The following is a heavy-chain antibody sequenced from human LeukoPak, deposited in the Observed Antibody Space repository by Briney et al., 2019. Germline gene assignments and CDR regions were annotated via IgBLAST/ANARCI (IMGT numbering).Heavy chain of an antibody. Sequence: TLSLTCTVSGGSISSGGYYWSWIRQHPGKGLEWIGYIYYSGSTYYNPSLKSRVTISVDTSKNQFSLKLSSVTAADTAVYYCARELSEIGGYGMDVWGRGTTVTVSS. J-gene: IGHJ6*02. CDR3: ARELSEIGGYGMDV. V-gene: IGHV4-31*03. CDR2: IYYSGST. D-gene: IGHD3-10*01. CDR1: GGSISSGGYY.